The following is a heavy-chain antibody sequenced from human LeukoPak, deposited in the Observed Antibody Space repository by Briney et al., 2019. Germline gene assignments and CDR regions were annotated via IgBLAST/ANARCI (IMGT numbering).Heavy chain of an antibody. Sequence: GGSLRLSCAASGFTFSSYSMNWVRQAPGKGLEWVSSISSSSSYIYYADSVKGRFTISRDNAKNSLYLQMNSLRAEDTAVYYCARTSNTSCHSCFDYWGQGTLVTVSS. CDR3: ARTSNTSCHSCFDY. CDR2: ISSSSSYI. V-gene: IGHV3-21*01. D-gene: IGHD2-2*01. CDR1: GFTFSSYS. J-gene: IGHJ4*02.